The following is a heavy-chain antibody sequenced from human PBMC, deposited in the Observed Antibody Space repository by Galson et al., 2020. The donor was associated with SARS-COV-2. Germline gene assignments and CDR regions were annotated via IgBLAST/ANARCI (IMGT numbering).Heavy chain of an antibody. J-gene: IGHJ3*02. V-gene: IGHV3-48*03. D-gene: IGHD4-17*01. Sequence: GGSLRLSCAASGFTFRTYEMNWVRQAPGKGLEWISYISSSGSAIYYADCVRGRFTISRDNAKNSLYLQMNSLRAEDTGVYYCAREGTVTNDAFDIWGQGTMVTVSS. CDR2: ISSSGSAI. CDR3: AREGTVTNDAFDI. CDR1: GFTFRTYE.